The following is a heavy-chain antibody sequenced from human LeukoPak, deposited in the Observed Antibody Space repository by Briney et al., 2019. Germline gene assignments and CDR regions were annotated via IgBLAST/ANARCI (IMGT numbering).Heavy chain of an antibody. CDR3: AKALEQETVIALDS. D-gene: IGHD6-13*01. CDR1: GSTFSTYA. Sequence: GGSLRLSWAASGSTFSTYAMSWVRQAPGKGLEWVSAISGIGGSTYYADSVKGRFTISRDNSKNTLYLQMNSLRAEDTSIYFCAKALEQETVIALDSWGQGTLVTVSS. CDR2: ISGIGGST. V-gene: IGHV3-23*01. J-gene: IGHJ4*02.